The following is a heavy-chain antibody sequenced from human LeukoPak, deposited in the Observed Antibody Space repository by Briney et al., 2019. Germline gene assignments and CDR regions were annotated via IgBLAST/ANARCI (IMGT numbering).Heavy chain of an antibody. CDR1: GGSFSGYY. CDR3: ASASSSWSGIDY. V-gene: IGHV4-34*01. Sequence: SETLSLTCAVYGGSFSGYYWSWIRQPPGKGLEWIGEINHSGSTNYNPSLKSRVTISVDTSKNQFSLKLSSVTAADTAVYYCASASSSWSGIDYWGQGTLVAVSS. D-gene: IGHD6-13*01. CDR2: INHSGST. J-gene: IGHJ4*02.